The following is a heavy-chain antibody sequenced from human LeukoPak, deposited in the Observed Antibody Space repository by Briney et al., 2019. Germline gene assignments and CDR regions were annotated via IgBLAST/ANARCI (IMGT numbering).Heavy chain of an antibody. CDR2: ISYDGSNK. D-gene: IGHD5-18*01. J-gene: IGHJ4*02. CDR1: GFTFSSYG. Sequence: GGSLRLSCAASGFTFSSYGMHWVRQAPGKGLEWVAVISYDGSNKYYADSVKGRFTISRDNSKNTLYLQMNSLRAEDTAVYYCAKDYAQLYFDYWGQGTLVTVSS. V-gene: IGHV3-30*18. CDR3: AKDYAQLYFDY.